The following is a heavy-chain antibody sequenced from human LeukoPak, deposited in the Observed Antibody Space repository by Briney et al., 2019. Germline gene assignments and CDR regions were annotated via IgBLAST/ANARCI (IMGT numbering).Heavy chain of an antibody. V-gene: IGHV3-66*01. Sequence: GGCLRLSCAASGFTVCSNYMSWVRQAPGKGLECVSVIYSDSVGSTYYADSVKGRFTMSRDNSKNTLYLHMNSLRAEDTAVYYCARGFTHDYVDYFDYWGQGTLVTVSS. CDR3: ARGFTHDYVDYFDY. D-gene: IGHD3-16*01. CDR1: GFTVCSNY. J-gene: IGHJ4*02. CDR2: IYSDSVGST.